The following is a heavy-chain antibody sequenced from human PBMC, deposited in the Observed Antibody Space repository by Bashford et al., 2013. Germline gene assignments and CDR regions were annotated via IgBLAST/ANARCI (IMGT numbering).Heavy chain of an antibody. J-gene: IGHJ4*02. CDR1: GYTFTDYY. D-gene: IGHD2-15*01. V-gene: IGHV1-2*02. Sequence: ASVKVSCKASGYTFTDYYIHWVRQAPGQGLEWMGWINPNSGGTTYAQKFQGRVTMTRDTSTTTFYMDLSSLRSEDTAVYYCAKDQRGVVVGASYCFDYWGQGTLVTVSS. CDR2: INPNSGGT. CDR3: AKDQRGVVVGASYCFDY.